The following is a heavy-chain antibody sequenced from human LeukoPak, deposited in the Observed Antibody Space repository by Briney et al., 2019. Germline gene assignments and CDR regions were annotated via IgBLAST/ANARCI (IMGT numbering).Heavy chain of an antibody. J-gene: IGHJ6*02. CDR3: ASGFTPTSGYDKYYYYGMDV. CDR1: GFTVSSNY. CDR2: IYSGGST. D-gene: IGHD5-12*01. Sequence: GSLRLSCAASGFTVSSNYMSWVRQAPGKGLEWVSVIYSGGSTYYADSVKGRFTISRDNSKNTLYLQMNSLRAEDTAVYYCASGFTPTSGYDKYYYYGMDVWGQGTTVTVSS. V-gene: IGHV3-66*01.